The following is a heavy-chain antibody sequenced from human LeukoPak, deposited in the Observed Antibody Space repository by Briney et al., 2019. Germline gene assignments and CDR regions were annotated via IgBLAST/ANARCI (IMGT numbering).Heavy chain of an antibody. CDR1: AYTFTDYY. V-gene: IGHV1-2*02. D-gene: IGHD1-26*01. CDR2: INPDSGGT. CDR3: ARDFQNKKWYNGPGYYFDF. Sequence: ASVRVSCKASAYTFTDYYIHWVRQAPGQGLEWMGWINPDSGGTNYAQKFQVRVTVTTDRSSTTAYMELSSLKSDDTAVYYCARDFQNKKWYNGPGYYFDFWGQGTLVTVSS. J-gene: IGHJ4*02.